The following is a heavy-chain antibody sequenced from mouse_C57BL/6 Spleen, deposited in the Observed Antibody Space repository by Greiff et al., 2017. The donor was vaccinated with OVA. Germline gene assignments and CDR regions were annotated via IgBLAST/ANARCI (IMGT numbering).Heavy chain of an antibody. Sequence: EVKLMESGGGLVKPGGSLKLSCAASGFTFSDYGMHWVRQAPEKGLEWVAYISSGSSTIYYADTVKGRFTLSRDNAKNTLFLQMTSRRSEDTAMYYCARGVTTVVEYYFDYWGQGTTLTVSS. CDR2: ISSGSSTI. J-gene: IGHJ2*01. V-gene: IGHV5-17*01. CDR1: GFTFSDYG. CDR3: ARGVTTVVEYYFDY. D-gene: IGHD1-1*01.